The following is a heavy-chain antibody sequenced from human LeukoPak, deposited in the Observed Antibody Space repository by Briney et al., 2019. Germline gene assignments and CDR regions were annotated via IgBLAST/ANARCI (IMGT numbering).Heavy chain of an antibody. V-gene: IGHV4-39*01. Sequence: SGTLSLTCTVSGGSISSSSYYWGWIRQPPGKGLEWIGSIYYSGSTYYNPSLKSRVTISVDTSKNQFPLKLSSVTAADTAVYCCARQSSSSWYNGYWGQGTLVTVSS. CDR1: GGSISSSSYY. D-gene: IGHD6-13*01. J-gene: IGHJ4*02. CDR3: ARQSSSSWYNGY. CDR2: IYYSGST.